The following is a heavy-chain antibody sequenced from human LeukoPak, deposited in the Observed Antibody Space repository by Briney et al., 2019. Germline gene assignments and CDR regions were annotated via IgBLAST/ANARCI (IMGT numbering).Heavy chain of an antibody. D-gene: IGHD3-10*01. CDR1: GFTFSSYA. CDR2: LSGSGGST. Sequence: GGSLRLSCAASGFTFSSYAMSWVRQAPGKGLEWVSTLSGSGGSTYYADSVKGRFTISKDNSKNTLYLQMNSLRAEDTAVYYCAKEFVRDPSDRITMVRGVDYWGQGTLVTVSS. J-gene: IGHJ4*02. CDR3: AKEFVRDPSDRITMVRGVDY. V-gene: IGHV3-23*01.